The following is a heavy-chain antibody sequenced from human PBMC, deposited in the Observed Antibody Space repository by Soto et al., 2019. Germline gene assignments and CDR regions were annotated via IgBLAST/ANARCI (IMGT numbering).Heavy chain of an antibody. CDR3: ARLGGYYQAFDH. Sequence: SETLSLTCTVSGGSISSGGYYWSWIRQPPGKGLEWIGYVYYSGSTKYNPSLKSRVTISVDSSKNQFSLKLDSVTAADTAVYYCARLGGYYQAFDHWGQGTLVTVSS. D-gene: IGHD3-3*01. CDR1: GGSISSGGYY. V-gene: IGHV4-61*08. CDR2: VYYSGST. J-gene: IGHJ4*02.